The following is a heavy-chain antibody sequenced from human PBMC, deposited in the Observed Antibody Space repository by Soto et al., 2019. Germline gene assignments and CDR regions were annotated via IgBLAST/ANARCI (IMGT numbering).Heavy chain of an antibody. J-gene: IGHJ5*02. CDR3: AREDIVLVPTAPPAEYNWFDP. Sequence: ASVPVVCPASGSTFPGDYMDWGRQAPGQGLEWMGIINPSGGSTSYAQKFQGRVTMTRDTSTSTVYMELSSLRSEDTAVYYCAREDIVLVPTAPPAEYNWFDPWGQGTLVTVSS. V-gene: IGHV1-46*01. CDR1: GSTFPGDY. D-gene: IGHD2-2*01. CDR2: INPSGGST.